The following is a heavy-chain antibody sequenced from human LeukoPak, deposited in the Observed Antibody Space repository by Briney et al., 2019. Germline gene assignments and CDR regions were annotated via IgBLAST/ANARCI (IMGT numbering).Heavy chain of an antibody. D-gene: IGHD4-17*01. J-gene: IGHJ4*02. Sequence: GASVKVSCKASGYTFTSYGISWVRQAPGQGLEWMGWISAYNGNTNYAQKLQGRVTMTTDKSTSTAYMELSSLRSEDTAVYYCARDYGDFRFDYWGQGTLVTVSS. V-gene: IGHV1-18*01. CDR3: ARDYGDFRFDY. CDR2: ISAYNGNT. CDR1: GYTFTSYG.